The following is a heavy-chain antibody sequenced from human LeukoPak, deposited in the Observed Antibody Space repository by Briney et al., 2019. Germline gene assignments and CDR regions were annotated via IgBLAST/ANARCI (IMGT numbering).Heavy chain of an antibody. J-gene: IGHJ6*03. CDR1: RFTLCSYL. CDR2: IKQEGSEK. CDR3: ARDHLTVSLVRGLLKDYYYMDV. V-gene: IGHV3-7*01. D-gene: IGHD3-10*01. Sequence: SGGAPRLSFAASRFTLCSYLVRWVRHAPGEGGGWGVNIKQEGSEKYYVDSVKGRFTISRDNAKNSLYLQMNSLRAEDTAVYYCARDHLTVSLVRGLLKDYYYMDVWGKGTTVTISS.